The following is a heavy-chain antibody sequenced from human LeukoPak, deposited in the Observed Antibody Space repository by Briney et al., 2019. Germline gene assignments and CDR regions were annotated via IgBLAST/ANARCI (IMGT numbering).Heavy chain of an antibody. V-gene: IGHV1-69*04. Sequence: SVKVSCKASGGTFSSYVISWVRQAPGQGLEWMGRIIPMFGIANYAQKFQGRVTITADKSTSTAYMGLSSLRSEDTAVYYCARGRTTGTTPYSYYYRIDGRGQGTTVTVSS. D-gene: IGHD1-1*01. CDR3: ARGRTTGTTPYSYYYRIDG. CDR2: IIPMFGIA. J-gene: IGHJ6*02. CDR1: GGTFSSYV.